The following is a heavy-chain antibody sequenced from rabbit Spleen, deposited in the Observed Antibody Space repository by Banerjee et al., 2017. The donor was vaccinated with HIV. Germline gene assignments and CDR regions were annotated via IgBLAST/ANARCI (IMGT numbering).Heavy chain of an antibody. V-gene: IGHV1S40*01. J-gene: IGHJ6*01. Sequence: QSLEESGGGLVKPGASLTLTCKASGFSFNSGYDMCWVRQAPGKWLEWVACAYAGSSGSTYFASWAKGRFTISKTSSTTVTLQMTSLTAADTATYFCARDAGTSFSTYGMDLWGPGTLVTV. CDR2: AYAGSSGST. CDR1: GFSFNSGYD. D-gene: IGHD8-1*01. CDR3: ARDAGTSFSTYGMDL.